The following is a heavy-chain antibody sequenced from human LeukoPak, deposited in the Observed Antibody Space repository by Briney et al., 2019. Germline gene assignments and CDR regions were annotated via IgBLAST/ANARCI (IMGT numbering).Heavy chain of an antibody. Sequence: GSLRLSCLASGVTISCDSMNWVRQAPGMGLEWLAYISSGGETIYYADSVKGRVSIFRDNAKNSLYLQMNSLKVEDTAVYYCARDGRAVAFDIWGRGTVVSVSS. CDR1: GVTISCDS. D-gene: IGHD6-19*01. CDR2: ISSGGETI. J-gene: IGHJ3*02. CDR3: ARDGRAVAFDI. V-gene: IGHV3-48*01.